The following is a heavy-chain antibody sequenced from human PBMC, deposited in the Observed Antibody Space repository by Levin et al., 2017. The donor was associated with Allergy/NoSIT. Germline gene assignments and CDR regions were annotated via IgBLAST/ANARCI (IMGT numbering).Heavy chain of an antibody. J-gene: IGHJ3*01. CDR3: AKIGDCSSGVCFWETLHDAFDV. D-gene: IGHD2-21*02. V-gene: IGHV3-30*18. Sequence: GGSLRLSCAASGFTFNKFGMHWVRQGPGKGLEWVAVISFDASQEYYADSVKGRFTISRDNSKNTLYLQMNSLRPDDTAVYFCAKIGDCSSGVCFWETLHDAFDVWGQGTMVSVSS. CDR2: ISFDASQE. CDR1: GFTFNKFG.